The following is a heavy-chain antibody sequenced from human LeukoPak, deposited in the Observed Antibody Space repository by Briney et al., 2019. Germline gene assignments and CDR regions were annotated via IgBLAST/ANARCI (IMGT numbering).Heavy chain of an antibody. CDR3: ARVDGDGYNFY. D-gene: IGHD5-24*01. CDR2: IYYGGST. V-gene: IGHV4-39*07. CDR1: GGSISSSSYY. J-gene: IGHJ4*02. Sequence: SETLSLTCTVSGGSISSSSYYWGWIRQPPGKGLEWIGSIYYGGSTYYNPSLKSRVTISVDTSKNQFSLKLSSVTAADTAVYHCARVDGDGYNFYWGQGTLVTVSS.